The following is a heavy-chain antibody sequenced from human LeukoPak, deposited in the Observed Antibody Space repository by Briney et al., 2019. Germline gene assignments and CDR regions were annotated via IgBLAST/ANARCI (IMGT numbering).Heavy chain of an antibody. V-gene: IGHV4-34*01. CDR3: ARDKGEPAP. CDR2: INHSGST. J-gene: IGHJ5*02. Sequence: GSLRLSCAASGFTFTSYSMSWIRQPPGKGLEWIGEINHSGSTNYNPSLKSRVTISVDTSKNQFSLKLSSVTAADTAVYYCARDKGEPAPWGQGTLVTVSS. CDR1: GFTFTSYS. D-gene: IGHD3-16*01.